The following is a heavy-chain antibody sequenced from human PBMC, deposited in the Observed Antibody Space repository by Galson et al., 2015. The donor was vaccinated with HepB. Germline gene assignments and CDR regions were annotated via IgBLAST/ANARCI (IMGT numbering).Heavy chain of an antibody. J-gene: IGHJ6*02. CDR3: ARERLWFGGLNYYGMDV. CDR1: GYTFTSYA. D-gene: IGHD3-10*01. V-gene: IGHV1-3*01. Sequence: SVKVSCKAYGYTFTSYAMHWVRQAPGQRLEWMGWINAGNGNTKYSQKFQGRVTITRDTSASTAYMELSSLRSEDTAVYYCARERLWFGGLNYYGMDVWGQGTTVTVSS. CDR2: INAGNGNT.